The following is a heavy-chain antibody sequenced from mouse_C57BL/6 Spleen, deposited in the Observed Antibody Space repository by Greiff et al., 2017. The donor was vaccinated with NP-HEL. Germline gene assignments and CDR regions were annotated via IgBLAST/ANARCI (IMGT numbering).Heavy chain of an antibody. J-gene: IGHJ3*01. CDR1: GFTFNNYA. D-gene: IGHD4-1*01. V-gene: IGHV10-3*01. Sequence: GGGLVQPKGSLKLSCAASGFTFNNYAMHWVRQAQGKGLEWVARIRSESSNYATYSADSVKDRVTISRDDSQSMLYLQINNLKTEDTAMYYCVRDLTAFAYWGQGTPVTVSA. CDR2: IRSESSNYAT. CDR3: VRDLTAFAY.